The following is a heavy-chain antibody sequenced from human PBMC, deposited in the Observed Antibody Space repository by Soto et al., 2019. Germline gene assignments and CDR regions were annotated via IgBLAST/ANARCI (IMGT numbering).Heavy chain of an antibody. Sequence: ASVKVSCKASGYTFTCYYMHWMRQAPGQGLEWMGWINPTSGATIYAQKFQGWVTMTRDTSISTAYMELSRLRSDDTAVYYCARKLGYCTSTSCYTMDVWGQGTTVTVSS. CDR1: GYTFTCYY. CDR2: INPTSGAT. D-gene: IGHD2-2*02. CDR3: ARKLGYCTSTSCYTMDV. V-gene: IGHV1-2*04. J-gene: IGHJ6*02.